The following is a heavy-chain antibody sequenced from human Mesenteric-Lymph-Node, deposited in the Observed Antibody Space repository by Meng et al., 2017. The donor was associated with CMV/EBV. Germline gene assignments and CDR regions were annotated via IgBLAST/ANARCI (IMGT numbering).Heavy chain of an antibody. CDR3: ARVAAGAQYNWLDP. CDR1: GFTFSSHV. Sequence: GESLKISCAASGFTFSSHVMHWVRQAPGKGLEYVSGISGNGGSTYHADSVKGRFTISRDNSKNTLYLQMGSLRTEDMARYYCARVAAGAQYNWLDPWGQGTLVTVSS. V-gene: IGHV3-64*02. D-gene: IGHD6-13*01. CDR2: ISGNGGST. J-gene: IGHJ5*02.